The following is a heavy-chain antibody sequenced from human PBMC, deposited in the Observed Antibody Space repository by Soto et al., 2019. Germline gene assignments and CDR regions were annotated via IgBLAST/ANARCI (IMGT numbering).Heavy chain of an antibody. D-gene: IGHD4-17*01. Sequence: ASVKVSCKVSGTSLSGLPMHWVRQAPGKGLEWMGSLDYEEGERSFAHRFQGRLTVTEDTSTDTAYMELSSLMSEDTAVYYCAPGVTTFEYWGKGTMVTVSA. CDR3: APGVTTFEY. J-gene: IGHJ4*02. CDR2: LDYEEGER. V-gene: IGHV1-24*01. CDR1: GTSLSGLP.